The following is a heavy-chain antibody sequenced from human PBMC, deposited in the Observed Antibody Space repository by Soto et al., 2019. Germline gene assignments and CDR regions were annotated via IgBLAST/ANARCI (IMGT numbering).Heavy chain of an antibody. CDR2: ISGTGDSS. Sequence: GSLRLSCAASGFTFGSYAMSWVRQAPGKGLEWVSLISGTGDSSEYANSVKGRFTISRDYSKTTVFLQMNSLRAEDTAVYFCAKDNGNYGSGSFSHWGQGTLVT. V-gene: IGHV3-23*01. J-gene: IGHJ4*02. CDR3: AKDNGNYGSGSFSH. D-gene: IGHD3-10*01. CDR1: GFTFGSYA.